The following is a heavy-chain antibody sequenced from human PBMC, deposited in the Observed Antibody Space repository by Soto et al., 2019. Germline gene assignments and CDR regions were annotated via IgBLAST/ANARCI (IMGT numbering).Heavy chain of an antibody. CDR1: GGSISDNW. CDR3: ARHVAVPRTRGFDY. Sequence: QVQLQESGPGLVKPSGTLSLTCAVAGGSISDNWWSWVRQAPGKGLEWIGEIYHSGTTYYNPSLKGRVLILVDKSASQISLTLSSVTAADTAVYYCARHVAVPRTRGFDYWGQGALVAVSS. CDR2: IYHSGTT. J-gene: IGHJ4*02. D-gene: IGHD2-15*01. V-gene: IGHV4-4*02.